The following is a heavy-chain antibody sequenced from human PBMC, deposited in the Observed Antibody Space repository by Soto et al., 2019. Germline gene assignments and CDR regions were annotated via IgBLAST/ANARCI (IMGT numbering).Heavy chain of an antibody. CDR3: AKEYFQTGITGTTYYFDY. J-gene: IGHJ4*02. D-gene: IGHD1-20*01. V-gene: IGHV3-9*01. CDR1: GFTFDDYA. Sequence: PGRSLRLSCAASGFTFDDYAMHWVRQAPGNGLECVSGISWNSGSIGYADSVKGRFTISRDNAKNSLYLQMNSLRAEDTALYYCAKEYFQTGITGTTYYFDYWGQGTLVTVSS. CDR2: ISWNSGSI.